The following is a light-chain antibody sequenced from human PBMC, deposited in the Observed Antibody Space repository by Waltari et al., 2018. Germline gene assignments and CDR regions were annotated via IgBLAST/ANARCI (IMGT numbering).Light chain of an antibody. CDR1: TSDVGVYTF. CDR2: DVT. CDR3: CSYAGSYTLVI. J-gene: IGLJ2*01. Sequence: QSALTQPRSVSGSPGQSVTISCTGTTSDVGVYTFVSWYQHHPGKAPKLSIYDVTKRPSGFPDRFSGSKSYNTAALTISGLQAEDEADYFCCSYAGSYTLVIFGGGTKLTVL. V-gene: IGLV2-11*01.